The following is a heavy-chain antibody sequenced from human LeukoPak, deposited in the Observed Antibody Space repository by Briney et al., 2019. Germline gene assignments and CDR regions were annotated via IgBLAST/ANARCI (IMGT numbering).Heavy chain of an antibody. CDR1: GYSFTNYW. J-gene: IGHJ3*01. D-gene: IGHD2-15*01. Sequence: GESLQISCKGSGYSFTNYWIGWVRQMPGKGLEWMGIIYPGDSDTRYSPSFQGQVTISADKSISTAYLQWSSLKASDTAMYYCARQQQFCSGGNCYSLNAFDLWGQGTVVTVSS. V-gene: IGHV5-51*01. CDR2: IYPGDSDT. CDR3: ARQQQFCSGGNCYSLNAFDL.